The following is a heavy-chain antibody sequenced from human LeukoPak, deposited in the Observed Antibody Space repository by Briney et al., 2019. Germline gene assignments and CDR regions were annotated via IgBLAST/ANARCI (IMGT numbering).Heavy chain of an antibody. CDR3: AKGDFWNGLGEYFLY. D-gene: IGHD3-3*01. Sequence: GGSLRLSXAASGFSFSTYGMFWARQAPGKGLEWVGVISYDGSNQYYADSVKGRFTISRDNSKNTLYLQMDSLRAEDTAVYYCAKGDFWNGLGEYFLYWGQGILVTVSS. CDR2: ISYDGSNQ. CDR1: GFSFSTYG. V-gene: IGHV3-33*05. J-gene: IGHJ1*01.